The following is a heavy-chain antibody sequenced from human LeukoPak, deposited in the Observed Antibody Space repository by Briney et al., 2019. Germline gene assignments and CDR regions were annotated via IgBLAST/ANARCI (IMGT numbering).Heavy chain of an antibody. CDR2: ISGSGGST. D-gene: IGHD2-15*01. CDR3: AKDRTMCSGGSCYWPIDY. CDR1: GFTFSSYG. V-gene: IGHV3-23*01. J-gene: IGHJ4*02. Sequence: GGSLRLSCAASGFTFSSYGMSWVRQAPGKGLEWVSAISGSGGSTYYADSVKGRFTISRDNSKNTLYLQMNSLRAEDTAVYYCAKDRTMCSGGSCYWPIDYWGQGTLVTVSS.